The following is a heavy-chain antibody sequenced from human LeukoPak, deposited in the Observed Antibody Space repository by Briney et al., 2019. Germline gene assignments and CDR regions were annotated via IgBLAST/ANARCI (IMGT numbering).Heavy chain of an antibody. CDR3: ARAPSLTLPDY. CDR2: IGTAGDT. Sequence: PGGSLRLSCASSGFTFSSYDMHWVRQATGKGLEWVSAIGTAGDTYYPGSVKGRFTISRENAKNSLYLQMNSLRAGDTAVYYCARAPSLTLPDYWGHGTLVTVSS. J-gene: IGHJ4*01. D-gene: IGHD3-9*01. V-gene: IGHV3-13*01. CDR1: GFTFSSYD.